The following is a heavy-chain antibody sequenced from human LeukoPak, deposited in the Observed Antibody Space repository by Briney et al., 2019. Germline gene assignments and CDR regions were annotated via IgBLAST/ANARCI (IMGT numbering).Heavy chain of an antibody. Sequence: TGESLKISCNAAGYSFTSYWIAWVLQMPGKGLEWMGSIYPGDSDTKYSPSFQGQVTISADKSITTAYLQWSSLKASDTAIYYCADNYGSSSYSYDYWGQGILVTVSS. CDR3: ADNYGSSSYSYDY. D-gene: IGHD3-22*01. V-gene: IGHV5-51*01. CDR1: GYSFTSYW. CDR2: IYPGDSDT. J-gene: IGHJ4*02.